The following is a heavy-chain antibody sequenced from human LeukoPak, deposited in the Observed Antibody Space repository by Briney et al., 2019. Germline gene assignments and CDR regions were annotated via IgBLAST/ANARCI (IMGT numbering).Heavy chain of an antibody. CDR1: GLTFSIYV. CDR2: ISGSCGST. J-gene: IGHJ4*02. D-gene: IGHD2-2*03. Sequence: GGSERLFCAASGLTFSIYVMSWVRHARGRGLEWVPAISGSCGSTYYADCVKGRFTISRDNTKNTLYLQMNSLRAEDTAVYYCAKSGYCSSTSCRPFDYWGQGTLVTVSS. CDR3: AKSGYCSSTSCRPFDY. V-gene: IGHV3-23*01.